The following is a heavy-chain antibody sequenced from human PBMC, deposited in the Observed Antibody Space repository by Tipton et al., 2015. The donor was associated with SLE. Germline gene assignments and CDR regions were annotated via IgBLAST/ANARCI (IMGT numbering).Heavy chain of an antibody. CDR1: PFTFTDYY. CDR2: IKPNSGGT. J-gene: IGHJ3*02. Sequence: QLVQSGPEVKKPAASVKVSCKASPFTFTDYYIHWVRQAPGQGLAWMGRIKPNSGGTTSAQKFQGRVTMTSDESTTTAYRQLRSLTYDDTAVYYCAREMAIVMVGAFDSWGHGTTVTVSS. D-gene: IGHD5-24*01. CDR3: AREMAIVMVGAFDS. V-gene: IGHV1-2*06.